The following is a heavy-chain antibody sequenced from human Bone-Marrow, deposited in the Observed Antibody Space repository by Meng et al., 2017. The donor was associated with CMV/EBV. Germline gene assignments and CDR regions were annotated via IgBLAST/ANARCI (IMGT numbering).Heavy chain of an antibody. V-gene: IGHV3-53*01. CDR1: GFTVSRNY. Sequence: VQLVGSGGGLIQPGGSLRLSCSATGFTVSRNYMRWVRQAPGKGLEWVSVIYSGGSTYYADSVKGRFTIYRDNSKNTLYLQMNSLRAEDTAVYYCASFIFDYWGQGTLVTVSS. CDR3: ASFIFDY. J-gene: IGHJ4*02. CDR2: IYSGGST.